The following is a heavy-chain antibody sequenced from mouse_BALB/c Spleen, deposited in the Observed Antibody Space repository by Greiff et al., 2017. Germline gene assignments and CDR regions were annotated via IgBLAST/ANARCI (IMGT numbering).Heavy chain of an antibody. D-gene: IGHD2-4*01. J-gene: IGHJ2*01. CDR3: NGGDYDEDFDY. CDR2: IDPENGDT. CDR1: GFNIKDYY. V-gene: IGHV14-4*02. Sequence: EVQLQQSGAELVRSGASVKLSCTASGFNIKDYYMHWVKQRPEQGLEWIGWIDPENGDTEYAPKFQGKATMTADTSSNTAYLQLSSLTSEDTAVYYCNGGDYDEDFDYWRQGTTLTVSS.